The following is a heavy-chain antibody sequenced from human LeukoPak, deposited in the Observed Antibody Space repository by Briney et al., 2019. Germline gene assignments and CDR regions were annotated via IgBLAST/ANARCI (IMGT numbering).Heavy chain of an antibody. CDR2: MNPNSGNT. CDR1: GYTFTSYD. V-gene: IGHV1-8*01. Sequence: EASVKVSCKASGYTFTSYDINWVRQATGQGLEWMGWMNPNSGNTGYAQKFQGRVTMTRNTSISTAYMELSSLRSEDTAVYYCARGVRWLTMGGYWGQGTLVTVSS. J-gene: IGHJ4*02. CDR3: ARGVRWLTMGGY. D-gene: IGHD5-24*01.